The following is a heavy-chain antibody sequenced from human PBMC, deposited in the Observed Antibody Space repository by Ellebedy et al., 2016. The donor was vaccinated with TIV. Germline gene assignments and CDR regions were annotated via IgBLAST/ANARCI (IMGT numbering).Heavy chain of an antibody. D-gene: IGHD3-10*01. CDR1: GGSIRSYY. V-gene: IGHV4-4*07. Sequence: GSLRLSCTVSGGSIRSYYWDWIRQPAGKGLEWIGRIYTSGSTNYNPSLKSRVTMSVDMSKNHVSLRLGSVTAADTAVYFCARGRGHTNTPFDYWGQGTLVTVSS. CDR3: ARGRGHTNTPFDY. CDR2: IYTSGST. J-gene: IGHJ4*02.